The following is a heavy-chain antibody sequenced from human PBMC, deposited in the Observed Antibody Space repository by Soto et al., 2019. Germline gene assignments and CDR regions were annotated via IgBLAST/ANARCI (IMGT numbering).Heavy chain of an antibody. CDR1: GFTFSSHW. J-gene: IGHJ4*02. Sequence: EVQLAESGGGLVQPGGSLRLSCAASGFTFSSHWMHWVRQAPGKGLVWVSRIIGDGNEITYADSVKGRFTISRDNAKNTVILQMNSLRAGDTAVYYCVRGHVRGNDRHFDYWGQGTLVTVSS. CDR3: VRGHVRGNDRHFDY. V-gene: IGHV3-74*01. CDR2: IIGDGNEI. D-gene: IGHD3-16*02.